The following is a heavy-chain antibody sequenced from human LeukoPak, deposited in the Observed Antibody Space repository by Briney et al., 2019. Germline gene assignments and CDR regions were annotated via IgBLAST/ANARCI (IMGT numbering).Heavy chain of an antibody. Sequence: ASVKVSCKASGYTFTSYDINWVRQATGQGLGWMGWMNPNSGNTGYAQKFQGRVTMTRNTSISTAYMELSSLRSEDTAVCYCARGLTVDYFDYWGQGTLVTVSS. CDR1: GYTFTSYD. CDR3: ARGLTVDYFDY. D-gene: IGHD4-23*01. J-gene: IGHJ4*02. CDR2: MNPNSGNT. V-gene: IGHV1-8*01.